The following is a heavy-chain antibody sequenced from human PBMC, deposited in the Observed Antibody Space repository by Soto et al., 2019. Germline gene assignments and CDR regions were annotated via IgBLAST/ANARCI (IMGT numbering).Heavy chain of an antibody. CDR1: GYSFTSYW. Sequence: PGESLKISCKGSGYSFTSYWIGRVRQMPGKGLEWMGIIYPGDSDTRYSPSFQGQVTISADKSISTAYLQWSSLKASDTAMYYCASTGQQLGYGMDVWGQGTTVTVSS. D-gene: IGHD6-13*01. J-gene: IGHJ6*02. CDR3: ASTGQQLGYGMDV. CDR2: IYPGDSDT. V-gene: IGHV5-51*01.